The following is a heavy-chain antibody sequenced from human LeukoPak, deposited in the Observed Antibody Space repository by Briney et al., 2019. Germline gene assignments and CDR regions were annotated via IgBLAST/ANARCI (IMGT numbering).Heavy chain of an antibody. D-gene: IGHD3-22*01. CDR2: ISWDGGST. CDR3: AKGSSSSGANWFDP. V-gene: IGHV3-43D*03. J-gene: IGHJ5*02. Sequence: PGGSLRLSCSASGFRLSSYGMSWVRQAPGKGLEWVSLISWDGGSTYYADSVKGRFTISRDNSKNSLYLQMNSLRAEDTALYYCAKGSSSSGANWFDPWGQGTLVTVSS. CDR1: GFRLSSYG.